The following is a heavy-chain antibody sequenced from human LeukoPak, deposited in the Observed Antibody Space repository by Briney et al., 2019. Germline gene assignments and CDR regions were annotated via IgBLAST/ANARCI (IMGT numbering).Heavy chain of an antibody. J-gene: IGHJ6*03. Sequence: SETLSLTCAVYGGSFSGYYWSWIRQPPGKGLEWIGEINHSGSTNYNPSLKSRVTISVDTSKNQFSLKLSSVTAADTAVYYCARRKSYSGSYYPYRYYYFMDVWGKGTTVTISS. CDR1: GGSFSGYY. D-gene: IGHD1-26*01. V-gene: IGHV4-34*01. CDR2: INHSGST. CDR3: ARRKSYSGSYYPYRYYYFMDV.